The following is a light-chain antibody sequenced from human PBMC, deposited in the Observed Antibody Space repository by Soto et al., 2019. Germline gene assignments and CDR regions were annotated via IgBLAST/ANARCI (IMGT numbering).Light chain of an antibody. V-gene: IGLV2-14*01. J-gene: IGLJ1*01. CDR1: SSDVGGYNY. Sequence: QSALTQPASVSGSPGQSIPISCTGTSSDVGGYNYVSWHQQHPGKAPKLMIFEVSYRPSGVSDRFSGSKSGNTASLTISGLQADDEADYYCSSNTRSSLYVFGTGTKLTVL. CDR3: SSNTRSSLYV. CDR2: EVS.